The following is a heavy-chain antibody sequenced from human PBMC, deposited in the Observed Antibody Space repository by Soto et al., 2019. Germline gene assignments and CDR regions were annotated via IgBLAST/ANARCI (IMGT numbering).Heavy chain of an antibody. Sequence: QPGGSLRLSCAASGFTFSSYDMHWVRQATGKGLEWVSAIGTAGDTYYPGSVKGRFTISRENAKNSLYLQMNSLRAGDTAVYYCARGGWGGPGTTGDIVVVPAGMSMGVWGKGTTVTVSS. CDR3: ARGGWGGPGTTGDIVVVPAGMSMGV. CDR2: IGTAGDT. V-gene: IGHV3-13*01. CDR1: GFTFSSYD. J-gene: IGHJ6*01. D-gene: IGHD2-2*01.